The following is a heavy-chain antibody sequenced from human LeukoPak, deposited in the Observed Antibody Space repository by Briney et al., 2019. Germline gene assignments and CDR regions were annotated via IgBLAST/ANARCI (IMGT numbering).Heavy chain of an antibody. D-gene: IGHD3-3*01. J-gene: IGHJ3*02. CDR3: ALKGFWGGRNAYDI. CDR1: GYTFTNYY. CDR2: INPSGGST. V-gene: IGHV1-46*03. Sequence: ASVKVSCKASGYTFTNYYMHWVRQAPEQGPEWMGVINPSGGSTSYPQKFQGRVTMTRDTSTSTVYMELSSLRSEDTAVYYCALKGFWGGRNAYDIWGQGTMVTVSS.